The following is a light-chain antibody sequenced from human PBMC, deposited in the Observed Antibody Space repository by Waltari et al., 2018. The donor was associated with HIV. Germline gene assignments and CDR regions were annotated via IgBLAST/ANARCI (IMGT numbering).Light chain of an antibody. V-gene: IGKV4-1*01. Sequence: DIVITQSPDSLPVPLGEWATIHCKFTQSVLFSSNNKNYLAWYQQKPGQPPKLLIYWASTRESGVPDRFSGGGSGTDFTLTISSLQAEDVAVYYCQQYYTTSLFTFGPGTKVDIK. J-gene: IGKJ3*01. CDR3: QQYYTTSLFT. CDR1: QSVLFSSNNKNY. CDR2: WAS.